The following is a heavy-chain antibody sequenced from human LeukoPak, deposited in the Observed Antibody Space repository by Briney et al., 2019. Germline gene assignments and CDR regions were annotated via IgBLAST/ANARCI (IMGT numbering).Heavy chain of an antibody. CDR2: IYYSGST. J-gene: IGHJ2*01. CDR1: GGSISSYY. Sequence: PSETLSLTCTVSGGSISSYYWSWIRQPPGKGLEWIGYIYYSGSTNYNPSLKSRVTISVDTSKNQFSLKLSSVTAADTAVYYCASGYYDSSGYGDPYWYFDLWGRGTLVTVSS. CDR3: ASGYYDSSGYGDPYWYFDL. V-gene: IGHV4-59*01. D-gene: IGHD3-22*01.